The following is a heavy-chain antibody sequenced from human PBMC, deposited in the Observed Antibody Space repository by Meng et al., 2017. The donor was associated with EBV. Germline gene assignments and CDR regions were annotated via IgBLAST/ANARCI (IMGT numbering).Heavy chain of an antibody. CDR3: AKHRLGPLDY. CDR1: GFTVSSNY. Sequence: EVPRVGAGGGLIQPGGSLRLSCAASGFTVSSNYMSWVRQAPGKGLEWVSVIYSGGSTYYADSVKGRFTISRDNSKNTLYLQMNSLRAEDTAVYYCAKHRLGPLDYWGQGTLVTVSS. D-gene: IGHD5-12*01. V-gene: IGHV3-53*01. J-gene: IGHJ4*02. CDR2: IYSGGST.